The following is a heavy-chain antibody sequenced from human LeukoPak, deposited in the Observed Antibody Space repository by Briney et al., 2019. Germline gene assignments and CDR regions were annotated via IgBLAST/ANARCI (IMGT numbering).Heavy chain of an antibody. V-gene: IGHV1-69*05. D-gene: IGHD4-17*01. CDR1: GGTFSSYA. Sequence: ASVKVSCKASGGTFSSYAISWVRQAPGQGLEWMGRIIPIFGTANYAQKFQGRVTITTDESTSTAYMELSSLRSEDTAVYYCARDHDYGDYDVFVYWGQGILVTVSS. CDR2: IIPIFGTA. CDR3: ARDHDYGDYDVFVY. J-gene: IGHJ4*02.